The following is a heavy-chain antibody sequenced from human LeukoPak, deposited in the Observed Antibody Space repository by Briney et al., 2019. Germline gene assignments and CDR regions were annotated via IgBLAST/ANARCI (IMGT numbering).Heavy chain of an antibody. Sequence: PSETLSLTCTVSGGSISSYYWSWIRQPPGKGLEWIGYIYYSGSTNYNPSLKSRVTISVDTSKNQFSLKLSSVTAADTAVYYCARSGYYYDSSGYWAPDDAFDIWGQGTMVTVSS. CDR1: GGSISSYY. D-gene: IGHD3-22*01. J-gene: IGHJ3*02. CDR2: IYYSGST. CDR3: ARSGYYYDSSGYWAPDDAFDI. V-gene: IGHV4-59*01.